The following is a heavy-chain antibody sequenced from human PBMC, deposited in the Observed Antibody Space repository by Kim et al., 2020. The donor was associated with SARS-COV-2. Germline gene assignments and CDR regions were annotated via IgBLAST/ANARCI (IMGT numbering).Heavy chain of an antibody. CDR2: IYYSGGT. CDR1: GGSISSYY. CDR3: ARRTSYSSSWYYFDY. Sequence: SETLSLTCTVSGGSISSYYWSWIRQPPGKGLEWIGYIYYSGGTNYNPSLKSRVTISVDTSKNQFSLKLSSVTAADTAVYYCARRTSYSSSWYYFDYWGQGTLVTVSS. J-gene: IGHJ4*02. V-gene: IGHV4-59*13. D-gene: IGHD6-13*01.